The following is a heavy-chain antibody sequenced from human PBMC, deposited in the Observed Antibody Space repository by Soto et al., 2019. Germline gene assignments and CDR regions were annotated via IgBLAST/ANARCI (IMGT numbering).Heavy chain of an antibody. D-gene: IGHD2-2*01. V-gene: IGHV1-24*01. CDR1: GYTLTELS. Sequence: ASVKVSCKVSGYTLTELSMHWVRQAPGKGLEWMGGFDPEDGETIYAQKFQGRVTMTEDTSTDTAYMELSSLRSEDTAVYYCATTYLGYCSSTSCHVRRGWFDPWGQGTLVTVSS. CDR2: FDPEDGET. J-gene: IGHJ5*02. CDR3: ATTYLGYCSSTSCHVRRGWFDP.